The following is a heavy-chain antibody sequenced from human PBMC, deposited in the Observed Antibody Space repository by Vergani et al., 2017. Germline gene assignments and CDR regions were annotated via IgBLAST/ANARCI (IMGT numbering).Heavy chain of an antibody. Sequence: QVQLVQSGAEVKKPGSSVKVSCKASGGTFSSYAISWVRQAPGQGLEWMGRIIPNFGTANYAQKFQGRVTITADESTSTAYMELSSLISEDTAVYYCARDQDCGGDCPIGDYYYGMDVWGQGTTVTVSS. J-gene: IGHJ6*02. CDR2: IIPNFGTA. V-gene: IGHV1-69*18. CDR1: GGTFSSYA. D-gene: IGHD2-21*02. CDR3: ARDQDCGGDCPIGDYYYGMDV.